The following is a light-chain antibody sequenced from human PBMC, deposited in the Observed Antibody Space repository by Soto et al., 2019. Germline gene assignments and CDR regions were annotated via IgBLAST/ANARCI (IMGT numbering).Light chain of an antibody. J-gene: IGKJ4*01. CDR2: DAS. Sequence: EIVLTQSPVPLSLSPGERATLSCRASQSISKYLAWYQQKPAQAPRLLIYDASNRAAGIPARFTGSGSGTDFTLTISSLEPEDFAVYYCQQRSNWRGTFGGGTKVDIK. V-gene: IGKV3-11*01. CDR3: QQRSNWRGT. CDR1: QSISKY.